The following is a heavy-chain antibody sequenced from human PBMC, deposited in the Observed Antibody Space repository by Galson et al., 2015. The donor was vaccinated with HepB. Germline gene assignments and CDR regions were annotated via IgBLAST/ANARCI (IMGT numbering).Heavy chain of an antibody. CDR3: ARRSPGGWFDP. J-gene: IGHJ5*02. CDR1: GYRFTNYW. Sequence: QSGAEVKKPGESLKISCKGSGYRFTNYWIGWVRQMAGKGLEWMGIIHPGDSDIRYNPSFQSQVTISADKSITTAYLQWRSLKASDTAIYYCARRSPGGWFDPWGQGTLVTVSS. V-gene: IGHV5-51*01. D-gene: IGHD3-10*01. CDR2: IHPGDSDI.